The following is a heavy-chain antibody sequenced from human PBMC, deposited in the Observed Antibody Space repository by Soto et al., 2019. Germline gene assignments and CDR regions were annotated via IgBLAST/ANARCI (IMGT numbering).Heavy chain of an antibody. CDR2: ISGSGDST. J-gene: IGHJ4*02. Sequence: EVQLLESGGGLVQPGGSLRLSCAASGFTFSSYAMSWVRQAPGKGLEWVSVISGSGDSTYYADSVKGRFTISRDNTKNPLYLQMNSLRAEDTAVYYGARRGSGSYYDYWAQGTLVTVSS. D-gene: IGHD1-26*01. CDR3: ARRGSGSYYDY. CDR1: GFTFSSYA. V-gene: IGHV3-23*01.